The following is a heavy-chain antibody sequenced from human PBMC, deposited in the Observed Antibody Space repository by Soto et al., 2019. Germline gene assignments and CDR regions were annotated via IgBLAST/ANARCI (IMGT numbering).Heavy chain of an antibody. CDR3: AKEGRYYDDFWSGSIGSFDI. Sequence: GQLVESGGDAVQPGRSLRLSCVGSGFTFKNHAMHWVRLAPGQGLEWVAYISYDGSNKAYGDSVQGRFTISRDNSKNTVILQMNSLIVEDTGVFHCAKEGRYYDDFWSGSIGSFDIWGRGTTVTVSS. CDR1: GFTFKNHA. V-gene: IGHV3-30*18. CDR2: ISYDGSNK. J-gene: IGHJ3*02. D-gene: IGHD3-3*01.